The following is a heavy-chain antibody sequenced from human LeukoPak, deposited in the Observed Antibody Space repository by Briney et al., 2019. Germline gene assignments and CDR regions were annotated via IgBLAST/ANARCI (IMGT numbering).Heavy chain of an antibody. J-gene: IGHJ4*02. Sequence: GGSLRLSCAASGFTFSNYNMSWVRQAPGKGLEWVSYISSSSTLLYYADSVKGRFTISRDNAKNSLYLQMISLRAEDTAVYYCARETLSSSWTYDYWGQGALVTVSS. CDR3: ARETLSSSWTYDY. CDR1: GFTFSNYN. CDR2: ISSSSTLL. D-gene: IGHD6-13*01. V-gene: IGHV3-48*01.